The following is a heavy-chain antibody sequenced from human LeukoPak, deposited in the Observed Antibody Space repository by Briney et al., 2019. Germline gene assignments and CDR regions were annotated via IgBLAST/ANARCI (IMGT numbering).Heavy chain of an antibody. D-gene: IGHD1-26*01. J-gene: IGHJ4*02. CDR1: GFMFSSYW. V-gene: IGHV3-7*01. CDR3: ATDPSGTYSYYLHY. Sequence: GGSLRLSCAASGFMFSSYWMNWVRQAPGKGLEWVANIKQGGSEKYYVDSVKGRFSISRDNAKSSLFLQMNSLRADDTAVYYCATDPSGTYSYYLHYWGQGTLVTVSS. CDR2: IKQGGSEK.